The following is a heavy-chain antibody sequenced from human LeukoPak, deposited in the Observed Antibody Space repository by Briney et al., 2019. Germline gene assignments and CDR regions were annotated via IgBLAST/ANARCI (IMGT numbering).Heavy chain of an antibody. Sequence: SETLSLTCTVSGGSISLYYWSWIRQHPGKGLEWIGYFYDTRSPKYNPSLERRVTISVDMSRNQFSLNLTSVTAADTAVYYCARGRGSLTYWGQGTLATVSS. CDR3: ARGRGSLTY. J-gene: IGHJ4*02. V-gene: IGHV4-59*01. CDR2: FYDTRSP. CDR1: GGSISLYY. D-gene: IGHD3-10*01.